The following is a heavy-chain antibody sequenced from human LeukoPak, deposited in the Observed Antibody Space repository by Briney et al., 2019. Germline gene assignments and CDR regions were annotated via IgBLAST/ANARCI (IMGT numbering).Heavy chain of an antibody. Sequence: PGGSLRLSCAASGFTFSSYGMHWVRQAPGKGLEWVAFIRYDGSNKYYADSVKGRFTISRDNSKNTLYLQMNSLRAEDTAVYYCAKRRSHILTGKIDYWGQGTLVTVSS. D-gene: IGHD3-9*01. CDR1: GFTFSSYG. V-gene: IGHV3-30*02. CDR2: IRYDGSNK. J-gene: IGHJ4*02. CDR3: AKRRSHILTGKIDY.